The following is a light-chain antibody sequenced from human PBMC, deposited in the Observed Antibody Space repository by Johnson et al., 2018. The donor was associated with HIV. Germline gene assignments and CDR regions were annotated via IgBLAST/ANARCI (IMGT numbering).Light chain of an antibody. CDR1: SSNIGNNY. CDR3: GTWETSLSAGLLYV. V-gene: IGLV1-51*02. J-gene: IGLJ1*01. Sequence: QSVLTQPPSVSAAPGQKVTISCSGSSSNIGNNYVSWYQQLPGTAPKLLIYENNKRPSGTPDRFSGSKSATSATLGITGLQTGDEADSYCGTWETSLSAGLLYVFGPGTKVTVL. CDR2: ENN.